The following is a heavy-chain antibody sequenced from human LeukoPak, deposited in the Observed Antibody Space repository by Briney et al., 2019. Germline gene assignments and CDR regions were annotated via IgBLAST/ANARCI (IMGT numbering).Heavy chain of an antibody. CDR2: INHSGST. D-gene: IGHD7-27*01. Sequence: SETLSLTCAVYGGSFSGYYWSWIRQPPGKGLEWIGEINHSGSTNYNPSLKSRVTISVDTSKNQFSLKLSSVTAADTAVYYCARRSPLTGRVDPRGQGTLVTVSS. CDR1: GGSFSGYY. J-gene: IGHJ5*02. V-gene: IGHV4-34*01. CDR3: ARRSPLTGRVDP.